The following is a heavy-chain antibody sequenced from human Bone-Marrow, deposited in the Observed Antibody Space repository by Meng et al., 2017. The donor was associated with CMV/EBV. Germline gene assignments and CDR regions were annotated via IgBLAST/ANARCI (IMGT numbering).Heavy chain of an antibody. J-gene: IGHJ4*02. CDR2: IIPIFGTA. Sequence: SCKASGGTFSRYAISWVRQAPGQGLEWMGGIIPIFGTANYAQKFQGRVTITTDESTSTAYMELSSLRSEDTAVYYCAAERGTAMVTDYWGQGTLVTVSS. V-gene: IGHV1-69*05. CDR1: GGTFSRYA. CDR3: AAERGTAMVTDY. D-gene: IGHD5-18*01.